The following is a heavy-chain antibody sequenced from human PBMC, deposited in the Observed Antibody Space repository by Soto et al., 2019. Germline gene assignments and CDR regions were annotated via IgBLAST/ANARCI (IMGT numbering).Heavy chain of an antibody. CDR2: MNPNSGNT. J-gene: IGHJ3*02. CDR1: GYTFTSYD. CDR3: ARERSSGAFDI. V-gene: IGHV1-8*01. Sequence: QVQLVQSGAEVKKPGASVKVSCKTSGYTFTSYDINWVRQATGQGLEWMGWMNPNSGNTDYAQKFQGRVTMTRNTSIITAYLELSRLRSAATAVYYCARERSSGAFDIWGQWTMVTVSS. D-gene: IGHD1-26*01.